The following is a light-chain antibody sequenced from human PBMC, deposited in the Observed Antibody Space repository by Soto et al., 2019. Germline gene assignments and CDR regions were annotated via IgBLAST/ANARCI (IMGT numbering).Light chain of an antibody. Sequence: QSALTQPASLSGSPGQSITISCTGTSSDIGAYDYVSWFQQHPGKAPKLMISEVNNRPSGVSNRFSGSKSGNTAYLTISGLQVEDEAEYYCSSYRGGSTLVFGGGTKVTVL. CDR3: SSYRGGSTLV. CDR2: EVN. J-gene: IGLJ1*01. CDR1: SSDIGAYDY. V-gene: IGLV2-14*01.